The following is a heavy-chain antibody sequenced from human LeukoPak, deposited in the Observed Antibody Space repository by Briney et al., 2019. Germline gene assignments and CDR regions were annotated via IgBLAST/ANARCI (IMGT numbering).Heavy chain of an antibody. V-gene: IGHV3-33*01. D-gene: IGHD4-11*01. Sequence: GGSLRLSCAASGFTFSSYGMHWVRQAPGKGLEWVAVIWYDGSNKYYADSVKGRFTISRDNSKNTLYLQMNSLRAEDTAVYYCARERDHYNALDIWGQGTMVTVSS. CDR2: IWYDGSNK. CDR1: GFTFSSYG. CDR3: ARERDHYNALDI. J-gene: IGHJ3*02.